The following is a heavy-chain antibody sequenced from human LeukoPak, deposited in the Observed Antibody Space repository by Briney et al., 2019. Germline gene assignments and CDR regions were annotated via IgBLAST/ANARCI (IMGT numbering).Heavy chain of an antibody. Sequence: PSETLSLTCAVYGGSFSGYYWSWIRQPPGKGLEWIGENNHSGSTNYSPSLKSRVTISVDTSKNQFSLKLSSVTAADTAVYYCATVTSGTYGSGSSYFDYWGQGTLVTVSS. J-gene: IGHJ4*02. CDR3: ATVTSGTYGSGSSYFDY. D-gene: IGHD3-10*01. CDR2: NNHSGST. CDR1: GGSFSGYY. V-gene: IGHV4-34*01.